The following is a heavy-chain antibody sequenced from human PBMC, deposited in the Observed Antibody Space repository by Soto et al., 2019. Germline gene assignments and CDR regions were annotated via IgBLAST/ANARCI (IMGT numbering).Heavy chain of an antibody. J-gene: IGHJ3*02. V-gene: IGHV1-69*02. Sequence: QVRLVQSGAEVKKPGSSVKVSCKDSGGTFSTYSMFRVRQAPGQGLEWMGRIIPMLGVRNYAQRFQDRVTITADKSTATVHTELSSLRSEDTALYYCTIGSWSGEVFDIWGQGTMVTVSS. CDR2: IIPMLGVR. CDR1: GGTFSTYS. CDR3: TIGSWSGEVFDI. D-gene: IGHD2-21*01.